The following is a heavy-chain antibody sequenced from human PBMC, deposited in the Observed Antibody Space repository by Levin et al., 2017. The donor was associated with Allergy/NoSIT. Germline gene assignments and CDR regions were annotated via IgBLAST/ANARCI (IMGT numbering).Heavy chain of an antibody. CDR2: IKQDGSEK. J-gene: IGHJ4*02. Sequence: AGESLKISCAASGFTFSYYWMSWVRQAPGKGLEWVANIKQDGSEKYYVDSVEGRFTISRDNAKKSLYLQMNSLRAEDTAVYYCARDGGYGDLDYWGQGTLVTVSS. V-gene: IGHV3-7*01. D-gene: IGHD4-17*01. CDR1: GFTFSYYW. CDR3: ARDGGYGDLDY.